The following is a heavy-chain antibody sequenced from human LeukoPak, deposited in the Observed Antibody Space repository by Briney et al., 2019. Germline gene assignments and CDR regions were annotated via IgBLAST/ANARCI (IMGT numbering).Heavy chain of an antibody. CDR2: IIPIFGTA. D-gene: IGHD5-12*01. CDR1: GGIFSSYA. J-gene: IGHJ4*02. V-gene: IGHV1-69*13. CDR3: AQGRVGYDRYSADN. Sequence: SVKVSFKASGGIFSSYAISWVRQAPGQGLAWMGGIIPIFGTANYAQKFQGRVTITADESTSTAYMELSSLRSEDTAVYYCAQGRVGYDRYSADNWGQGTLVTVSS.